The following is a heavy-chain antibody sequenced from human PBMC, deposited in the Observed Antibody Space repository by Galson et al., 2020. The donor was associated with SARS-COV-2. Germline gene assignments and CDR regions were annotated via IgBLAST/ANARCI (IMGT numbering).Heavy chain of an antibody. V-gene: IGHV3-30-3*01. D-gene: IGHD1-26*01. Sequence: TGGSLRLSCAASGFTFSSYVMHWVRQAPGKGLEWVAVISYDGSNKYYADSVKGRFTISRDNSKNTLYLQMNSLRAEDTAVYYCARDSGAFMDVWGQGTTVTVSS. CDR1: GFTFSSYV. J-gene: IGHJ6*02. CDR3: ARDSGAFMDV. CDR2: ISYDGSNK.